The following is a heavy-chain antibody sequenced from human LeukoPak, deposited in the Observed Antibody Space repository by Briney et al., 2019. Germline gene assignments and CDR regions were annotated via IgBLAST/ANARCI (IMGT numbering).Heavy chain of an antibody. CDR3: ARDRYSSGWYGDFDC. V-gene: IGHV3-48*04. D-gene: IGHD6-19*01. J-gene: IGHJ4*02. CDR2: ISSGSGTI. CDR1: GFTFSNYS. Sequence: GGSLRLSCAASGFTFSNYSVNWVRQAPGKGLEYVSYISSGSGTIYYADSVKGRFTISRDNAKNSLYLQMNSLSAEDTAVYYCARDRYSSGWYGDFDCWGQGTLVTVSS.